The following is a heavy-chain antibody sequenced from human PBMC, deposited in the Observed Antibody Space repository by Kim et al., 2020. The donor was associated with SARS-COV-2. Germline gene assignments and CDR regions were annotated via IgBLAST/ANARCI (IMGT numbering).Heavy chain of an antibody. V-gene: IGHV6-1*01. CDR3: ARDARYYYGSGSYYTYYYYGMDV. D-gene: IGHD3-10*01. Sequence: SQTLSLTCAISGDSVSSNSAAWNWIRQSPSRGLEWLGRTYYRSKWYNDYAVSVKSRITINPDTSKNQFSLQLNSVTPEDTAVYYCARDARYYYGSGSYYTYYYYGMDVWGQGTTVTVSS. J-gene: IGHJ6*02. CDR2: TYYRSKWYN. CDR1: GDSVSSNSAA.